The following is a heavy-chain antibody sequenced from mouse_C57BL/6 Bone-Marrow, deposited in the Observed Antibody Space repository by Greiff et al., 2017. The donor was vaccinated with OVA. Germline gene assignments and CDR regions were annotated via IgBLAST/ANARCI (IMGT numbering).Heavy chain of an antibody. Sequence: QVQLQQPGAELVRPGSSVKLSCKASGYTFTSYWMDWVKQRPGQGLEWIGNIYPSDSETHYNQKFKDKATLTVDKSSSTAYMQLSSLTSEDSAVYYCVRVGNYLYYFDYWGQGTTLTVSS. V-gene: IGHV1-61*01. CDR3: VRVGNYLYYFDY. CDR2: IYPSDSET. D-gene: IGHD2-1*01. J-gene: IGHJ2*01. CDR1: GYTFTSYW.